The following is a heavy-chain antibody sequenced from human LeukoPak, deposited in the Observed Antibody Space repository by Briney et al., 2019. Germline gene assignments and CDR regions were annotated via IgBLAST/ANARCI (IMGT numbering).Heavy chain of an antibody. CDR3: ASASRVPSNSKTDYYYYHYMDV. CDR2: ISSRATAI. J-gene: IGHJ6*03. D-gene: IGHD4-11*01. CDR1: GFTFSSYE. V-gene: IGHV3-48*03. Sequence: PGGSLRLSCAASGFTFSSYEMNWVRQAPGKGLEWVSYISSRATAIYYADSVKGRFTISRDNAKNSLYLQMNSLRAEDTAVYYCASASRVPSNSKTDYYYYHYMDVWGKGTTVTVSS.